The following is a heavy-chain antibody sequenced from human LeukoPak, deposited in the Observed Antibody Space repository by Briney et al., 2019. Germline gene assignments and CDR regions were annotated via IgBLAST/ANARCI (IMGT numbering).Heavy chain of an antibody. CDR1: GGSISSSSYY. CDR3: AKAWLVRNWFDP. CDR2: INHSGST. V-gene: IGHV4-39*07. Sequence: PSETLSLTCTVSGGSISSSSYYWDWIRQPPGKGLEWIGEINHSGSTNYSPSLKSRVTISVDTSKNQFSLKLSSVTAADTAVYYCAKAWLVRNWFDPWGQGTLVTVSS. D-gene: IGHD6-19*01. J-gene: IGHJ5*02.